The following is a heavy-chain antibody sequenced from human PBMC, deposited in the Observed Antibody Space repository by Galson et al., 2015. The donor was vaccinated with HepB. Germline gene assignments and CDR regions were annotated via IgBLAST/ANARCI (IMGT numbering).Heavy chain of an antibody. Sequence: SLRLSCAASGFTFSTYWMHWVRQAPGKGLMWVSRINNDGSSTNYADSVKGRFTISRDNAKNTLYLQMNSLRADDTAIYYCARDVAASGRSFDYWGQGTLVTVSS. J-gene: IGHJ4*02. V-gene: IGHV3-74*01. D-gene: IGHD6-13*01. CDR1: GFTFSTYW. CDR2: INNDGSST. CDR3: ARDVAASGRSFDY.